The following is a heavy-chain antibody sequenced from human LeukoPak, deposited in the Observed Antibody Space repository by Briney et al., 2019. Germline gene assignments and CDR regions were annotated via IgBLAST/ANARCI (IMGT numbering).Heavy chain of an antibody. CDR1: GFIFSYYG. D-gene: IGHD2-8*02. CDR2: IWPDGTIQ. J-gene: IGHJ4*02. Sequence: GRSLRLSCAASGFIFSYYGMHWVRQAPGKGLEWLAVIWPDGTIQYYADPVKGRFTISRDNSKNTFYLQLTGLRADDSAVYYCARHNHDWGWDFWGQGAQVTVSP. CDR3: ARHNHDWGWDF. V-gene: IGHV3-33*01.